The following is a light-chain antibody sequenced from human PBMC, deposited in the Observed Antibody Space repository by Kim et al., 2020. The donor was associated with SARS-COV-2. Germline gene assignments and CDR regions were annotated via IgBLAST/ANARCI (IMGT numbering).Light chain of an antibody. CDR2: RHN. V-gene: IGLV1-47*01. CDR3: AAWDDNLSGYV. J-gene: IGLJ1*01. Sequence: GQMVTISCSGSSSNFGSNYVYWYQQLPGTAPKLLIYRHNNRPSRVPDRFSGSTSGNSASLAISGLRSEDEADYYCAAWDDNLSGYVFGIGTKVTVL. CDR1: SSNFGSNY.